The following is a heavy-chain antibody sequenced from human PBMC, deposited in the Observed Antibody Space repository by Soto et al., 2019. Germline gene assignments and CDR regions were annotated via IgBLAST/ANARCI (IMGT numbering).Heavy chain of an antibody. Sequence: LRLSCAASGFTVSSYYISWVRQAPGKGLEWVSVMYIGGSTNYADSVKGRSTISRDNSKNTVDLQMNSLRAADTAVYYCARGSAWLQLRYFDYWGQGTLVTVSS. J-gene: IGHJ4*02. CDR3: ARGSAWLQLRYFDY. V-gene: IGHV3-53*01. CDR1: GFTVSSYY. D-gene: IGHD5-12*01. CDR2: MYIGGST.